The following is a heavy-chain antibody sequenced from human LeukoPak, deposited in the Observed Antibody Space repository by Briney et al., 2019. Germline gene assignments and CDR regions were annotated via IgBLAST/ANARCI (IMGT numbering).Heavy chain of an antibody. CDR3: ASPYYDILTDYYGY. V-gene: IGHV3-73*01. CDR1: GFTFSGSP. Sequence: GGSLRLSCAASGFTFSGSPMHWVRQASGKGLEWVGRIRSKANSYATTYAASVKGRFTISRDDSKNTAYLQMNSLKTEDTAVYYCASPYYDILTDYYGYWGQGTLVTVSS. J-gene: IGHJ4*02. CDR2: IRSKANSYAT. D-gene: IGHD3-9*01.